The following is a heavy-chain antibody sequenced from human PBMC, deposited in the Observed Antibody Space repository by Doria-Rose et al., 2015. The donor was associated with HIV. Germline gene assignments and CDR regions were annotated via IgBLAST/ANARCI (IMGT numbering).Heavy chain of an antibody. CDR3: ARARNYGFPHFFDF. CDR1: GDSISSGDSF. J-gene: IGHJ4*02. CDR2: ISSSGTT. D-gene: IGHD3-10*01. V-gene: IGHV4-30-4*01. Sequence: QVQLQESGPGLVRPSQTLSLTCTVSGDSISSGDSFWSWIRQHPGKGPEWIGCISSSGTTYYYPSLRGRLTISLDASKNQFSLNLNSVTAADTAVYYCARARNYGFPHFFDFWGQGTLVTVSS.